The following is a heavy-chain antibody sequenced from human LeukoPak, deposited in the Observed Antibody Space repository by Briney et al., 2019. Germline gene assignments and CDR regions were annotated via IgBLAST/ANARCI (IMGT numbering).Heavy chain of an antibody. J-gene: IGHJ5*02. Sequence: GGSLRLPCAASGFTFSSYAMHWVRQAPGKGLEWVAVISYDGSNKYYADSVKGRFTISRDNSKNTLYLQMNSLRAEDTAVYYCARDSDHYDSSKTNWFDPWGQGTLVTVSS. CDR1: GFTFSSYA. V-gene: IGHV3-30*01. CDR3: ARDSDHYDSSKTNWFDP. D-gene: IGHD3-22*01. CDR2: ISYDGSNK.